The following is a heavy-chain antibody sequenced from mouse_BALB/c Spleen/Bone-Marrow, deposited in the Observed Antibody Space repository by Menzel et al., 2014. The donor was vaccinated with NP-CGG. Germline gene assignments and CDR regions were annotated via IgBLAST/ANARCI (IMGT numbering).Heavy chain of an antibody. J-gene: IGHJ4*01. CDR1: GFSLTSYG. Sequence: VHLVESGPGLVAPSQSLSIPCTVSGFSLTSYGVYWVRQPPGKGLEWLGVIGAGGSTNYNSALMSRLSISKDNSKSQVFLKMHSLQTDDTAMYYCARSPTSSWAMDYWGQGTSVTVSS. D-gene: IGHD1-1*01. CDR2: IGAGGST. V-gene: IGHV2-9*02. CDR3: ARSPTSSWAMDY.